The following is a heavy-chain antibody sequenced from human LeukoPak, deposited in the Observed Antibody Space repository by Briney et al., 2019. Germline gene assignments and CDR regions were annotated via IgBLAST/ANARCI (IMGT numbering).Heavy chain of an antibody. J-gene: IGHJ4*02. Sequence: PGGSLRLSCATSGIIIGTEYMSWARQAPGKGLEWVSVIYSGGSTYYADSVKGRFTISRDNSKNTLHLQMNNVRAEDTAVYYCARDGYSGYHWLSWGQGTLVTVSS. CDR3: ARDGYSGYHWLS. V-gene: IGHV3-53*01. CDR2: IYSGGST. CDR1: GIIIGTEY. D-gene: IGHD5-12*01.